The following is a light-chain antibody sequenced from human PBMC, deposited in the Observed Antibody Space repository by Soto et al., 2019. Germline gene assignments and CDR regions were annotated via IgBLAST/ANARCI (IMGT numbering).Light chain of an antibody. CDR1: SSNIGGGYD. CDR3: QSYDSRLRGVV. V-gene: IGLV1-40*01. Sequence: QSVLTQPPSVSGAPGQRVTISCTGSSSNIGGGYDVHWYQHLPGAVPKLLIYGDTNRPSGVPDRFSASKSGTSASLAITGLQAEDEADYYCQSYDSRLRGVVFGGGTKLTVL. J-gene: IGLJ3*02. CDR2: GDT.